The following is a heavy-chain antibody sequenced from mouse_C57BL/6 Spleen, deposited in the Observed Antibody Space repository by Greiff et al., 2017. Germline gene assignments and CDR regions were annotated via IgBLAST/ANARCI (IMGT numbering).Heavy chain of an antibody. CDR3: ARRGYYGSSSYAMDY. Sequence: QVQLQQSGAELVKPGASVKISCKASGYAFSSYWMNWVKQRPGKGLEWIGQIYPGDGDTNYNGKFKGKTTLTADKSSSTAYMQLSSLTSEDSAVYFCARRGYYGSSSYAMDYGGEGTSVTVSS. J-gene: IGHJ4*01. D-gene: IGHD1-1*01. V-gene: IGHV1-80*01. CDR2: IYPGDGDT. CDR1: GYAFSSYW.